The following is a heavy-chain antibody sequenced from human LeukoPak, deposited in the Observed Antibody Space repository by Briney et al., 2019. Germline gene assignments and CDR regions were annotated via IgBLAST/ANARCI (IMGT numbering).Heavy chain of an antibody. CDR2: TSAGGSST. J-gene: IGHJ4*02. Sequence: GGSLRLSCAASGFSFSSYAMHWVRQAPGKGLEWVSTTSAGGSSTYYADSVKGRFTISRDNSKNTLYLQMNSLRAEDTAVYYCTTPTVPPVDYWGQGTLVTVSS. CDR1: GFSFSSYA. CDR3: TTPTVPPVDY. D-gene: IGHD1-1*01. V-gene: IGHV3-23*01.